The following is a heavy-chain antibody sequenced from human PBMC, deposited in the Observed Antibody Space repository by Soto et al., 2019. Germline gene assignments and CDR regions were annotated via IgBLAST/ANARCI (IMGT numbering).Heavy chain of an antibody. CDR3: AGAGGNADWSHPAYFDY. CDR2: INHSGST. J-gene: IGHJ4*02. V-gene: IGHV4-34*01. Sequence: SETLSLTCAVYGGSFSGYYWSWIRQPPGKGLEWIGEINHSGSTNYNPSLKSRVTISVDTSKNQFSLKLSSVTAADTAVYYNAGAGGNADWSHPAYFDYWGKETLVTVSS. D-gene: IGHD3-9*01. CDR1: GGSFSGYY.